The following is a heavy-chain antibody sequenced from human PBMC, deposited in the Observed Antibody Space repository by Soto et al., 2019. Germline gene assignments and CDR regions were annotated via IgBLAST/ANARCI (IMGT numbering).Heavy chain of an antibody. CDR3: ARDEDILTGYYDY. Sequence: GGSLRLSCAASGFTFSDYYMSWIRQAPGKGLEWVSYISSSSSYTNYADSVKGRFTISRDNAKNSLYLQMNSLRAEDTAVYYCARDEDILTGYYDYWGQGTLVTVSS. CDR2: ISSSSSYT. CDR1: GFTFSDYY. J-gene: IGHJ4*02. D-gene: IGHD3-9*01. V-gene: IGHV3-11*06.